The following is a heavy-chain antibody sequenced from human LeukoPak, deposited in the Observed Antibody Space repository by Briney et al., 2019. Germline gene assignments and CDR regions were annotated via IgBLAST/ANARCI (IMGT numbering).Heavy chain of an antibody. V-gene: IGHV3-73*01. CDR3: TSAPATVFDY. CDR1: GFTFSGSA. CDR2: IRSKANSYAT. Sequence: GGSLRLSCAASGFTFSGSAMHWVRQASGRGLEWVGRIRSKANSYATAYAASVNGRFTVSRDDSKNTAYLQMNSLKTEDTAVYYCTSAPATVFDYWGQGTLVTVSS. D-gene: IGHD2-2*01. J-gene: IGHJ4*02.